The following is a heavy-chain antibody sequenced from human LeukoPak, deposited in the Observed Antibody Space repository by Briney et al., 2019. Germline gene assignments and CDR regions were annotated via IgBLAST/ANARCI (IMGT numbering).Heavy chain of an antibody. CDR1: GGSISSSSHY. CDR2: IYYGGTT. J-gene: IGHJ1*01. V-gene: IGHV4-39*01. D-gene: IGHD6-13*01. CDR3: VRRALAGGPCD. Sequence: SETLSLTCTVSGGSISSSSHYWVWIRQPPGKGLRWVGSIYYGGTTNYNPSLRSRLTVSVDTSKNLFSLKLNSVTAADTAVYYCVRRALAGGPCDWGQGALVTVSS.